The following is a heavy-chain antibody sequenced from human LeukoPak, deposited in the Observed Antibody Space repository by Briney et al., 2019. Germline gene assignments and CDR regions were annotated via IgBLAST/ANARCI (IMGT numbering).Heavy chain of an antibody. CDR1: GGSFSGYY. Sequence: SETLSLTCAVYGGSFSGYYWSWIRQPPGKGLEWIGEINHSGSTNYNPSLKSRVTISVDTSKNQFSLKLSSVTAADTAVCYCARAVYSPPYFDYWGQGTLVTVSS. J-gene: IGHJ4*02. D-gene: IGHD2-21*01. CDR2: INHSGST. V-gene: IGHV4-34*01. CDR3: ARAVYSPPYFDY.